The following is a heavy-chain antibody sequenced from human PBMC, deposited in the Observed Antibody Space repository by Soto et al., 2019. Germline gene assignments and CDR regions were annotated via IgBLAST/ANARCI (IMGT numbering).Heavy chain of an antibody. CDR1: GGSVRSGGFY. V-gene: IGHV4-61*08. D-gene: IGHD3-10*01. Sequence: QVQLQESGPGLVRPSETLSLKCSVSGGSVRSGGFYWAWTRQPAGKARAWIGHIYYTGGTHYNPSLATGVTMSIDISIRQLSRRLKSATAADTAVYYCARVRGWFGSGASSLVFDFWGQGVLVTVSS. CDR2: IYYTGGT. CDR3: ARVRGWFGSGASSLVFDF. J-gene: IGHJ4*02.